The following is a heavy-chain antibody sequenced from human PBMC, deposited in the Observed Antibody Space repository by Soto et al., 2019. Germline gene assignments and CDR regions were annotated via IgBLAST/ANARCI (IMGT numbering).Heavy chain of an antibody. J-gene: IGHJ4*02. CDR1: GVSIISGGYS. V-gene: IGHV4-30-2*01. D-gene: IGHD3-22*01. CDR3: ARGGVDYYDSSGYYFPPYSSDY. Sequence: SETLSLTCAVSGVSIISGGYSWILIRQPPGKGLEWIGYIYHSGSTYYNPSLKSRVTISVDRSKNQFSLKLSSVTAADTAVYYCARGGVDYYDSSGYYFPPYSSDYRGQAPLLTVAS. CDR2: IYHSGST.